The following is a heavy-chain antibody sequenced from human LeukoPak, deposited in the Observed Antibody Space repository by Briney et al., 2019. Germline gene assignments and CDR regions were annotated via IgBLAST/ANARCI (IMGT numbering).Heavy chain of an antibody. J-gene: IGHJ6*03. CDR3: ARGGWQLRDYYYMDV. CDR1: GGSISSYY. CDR2: IYTSGST. Sequence: SETLSLTCTVSGGSISSYYWSWIRQPAGKGLEWIGRIYTSGSTNYNPSLKSRVTMSVDTSKNQFSLKLSSVTAADTAVYYCARGGWQLRDYYYMDVWGKGTTVTVSS. V-gene: IGHV4-4*07. D-gene: IGHD2-15*01.